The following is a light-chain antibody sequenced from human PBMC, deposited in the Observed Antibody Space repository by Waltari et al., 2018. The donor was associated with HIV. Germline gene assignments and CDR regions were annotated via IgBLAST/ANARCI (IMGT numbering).Light chain of an antibody. CDR1: SGHSHYK. V-gene: IGLV9-49*01. J-gene: IGLJ3*02. Sequence: QPVLTQPPSASPSLGASVTLTCTLTSGHSHYKVDCYQQRPGKGPRFVMRVGTGGIVGSKGDGIPDRFSVLGSGLNRFLTIKNIQEEDEADYHCGADHGSGSNFNWVFGGGTKLTVL. CDR3: GADHGSGSNFNWV. CDR2: VGTGGIVG.